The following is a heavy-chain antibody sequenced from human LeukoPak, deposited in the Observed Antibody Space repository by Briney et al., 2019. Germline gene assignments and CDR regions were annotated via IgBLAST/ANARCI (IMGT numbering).Heavy chain of an antibody. J-gene: IGHJ6*03. CDR3: TSHGSGSYYPYYYMDV. CDR2: IRSKANSYAT. D-gene: IGHD3-10*01. V-gene: IGHV3-73*01. CDR1: GFTFSGSA. Sequence: GGSLRLSCAASGFTFSGSAMHWVRQASGKGLEWVGRIRSKANSYATAYAASVKGRFTISRDDSKNTAYLQMNSLKTEDTAVYYCTSHGSGSYYPYYYMDVWGKGTTVTVSS.